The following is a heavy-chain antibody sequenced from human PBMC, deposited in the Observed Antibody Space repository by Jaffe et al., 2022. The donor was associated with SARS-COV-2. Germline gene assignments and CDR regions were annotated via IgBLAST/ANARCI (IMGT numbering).Heavy chain of an antibody. CDR2: ISYDGNHH. J-gene: IGHJ1*01. V-gene: IGHV3-30-3*01. CDR1: GFTFDVYA. CDR3: ARDPSSMNGHGELQH. D-gene: IGHD1-1*01. Sequence: QVLMVESGGGVVQPGRSLRLSCEASGFTFDVYAIHWVRQAPGKGLEWLAVISYDGNHHSYVDSVRGRFTLSRDNSRNTVFLDMNDLTPEDTAIYYCARDPSSMNGHGELQHWGQGTMVTVSS.